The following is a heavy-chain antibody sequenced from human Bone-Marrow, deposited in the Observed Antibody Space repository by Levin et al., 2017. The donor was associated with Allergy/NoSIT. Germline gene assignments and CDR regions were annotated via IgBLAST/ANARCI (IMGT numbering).Heavy chain of an antibody. CDR1: GITVSSNY. CDR3: ARGYYTTGWWDAFDI. Sequence: LSLTCAVSGITVSSNYMTWVRQAPGKGLEWVSVIYTGGRTYYADSVKGRFTISRDTSQSTLYLQMNSLRVEDTAIYYCARGYYTTGWWDAFDIWGQGTMVTVSS. D-gene: IGHD6-19*01. V-gene: IGHV3-66*01. J-gene: IGHJ3*02. CDR2: IYTGGRT.